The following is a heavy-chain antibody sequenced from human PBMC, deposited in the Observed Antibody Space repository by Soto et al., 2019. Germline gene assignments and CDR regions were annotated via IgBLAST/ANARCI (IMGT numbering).Heavy chain of an antibody. Sequence: ETLSLACAAYGGSFSSYYWSWIRQPPGKGLEWIGEINHSGSTNYNPSLKSRVTISVDTSKNHFSLKLSSVTGAGTAVYFCARGGPNGHAVGRLVPGIRWFGPWGQVTLVTVSS. CDR2: INHSGST. V-gene: IGHV4-34*01. J-gene: IGHJ5*02. CDR1: GGSFSSYY. CDR3: ARGGPNGHAVGRLVPGIRWFGP. D-gene: IGHD6-6*01.